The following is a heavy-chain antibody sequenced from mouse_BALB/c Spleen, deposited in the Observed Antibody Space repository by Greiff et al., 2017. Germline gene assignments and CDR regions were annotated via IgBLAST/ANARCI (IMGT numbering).Heavy chain of an antibody. CDR2: IYWDDDK. J-gene: IGHJ4*01. CDR3: ARRDYYGSSYAMDY. V-gene: IGHV8-12*01. CDR1: GFSLSTSGMG. Sequence: QVTLKVSGPGILQPSQTLSLTCSFSGFSLSTSGMGVSWIRQPSGKGLEWLAHIYWDDDKRYNPSLKSRLTISKDTSRNQVFLKITSVDTADTATYYCARRDYYGSSYAMDYWGQGTSVTVSS. D-gene: IGHD1-1*01.